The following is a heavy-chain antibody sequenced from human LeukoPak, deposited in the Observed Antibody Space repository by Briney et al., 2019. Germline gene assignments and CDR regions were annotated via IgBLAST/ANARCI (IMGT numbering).Heavy chain of an antibody. D-gene: IGHD1-7*01. J-gene: IGHJ4*02. CDR3: ASSWNYGVGVY. CDR2: IYHSGST. CDR1: GYSISSGYY. Sequence: ASETLSLTCTVSGYSISSGYYWVWIRQPPGKGLEWIGSIYHSGSTYYNPSLKSRVTISVDTSKNQFSLKLSSVTAADTAVYYCASSWNYGVGVYWGQGTLVTVSS. V-gene: IGHV4-38-2*02.